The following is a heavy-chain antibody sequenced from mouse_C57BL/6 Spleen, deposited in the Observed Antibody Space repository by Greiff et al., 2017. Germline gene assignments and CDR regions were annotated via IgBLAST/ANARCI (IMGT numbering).Heavy chain of an antibody. J-gene: IGHJ4*01. Sequence: VQLQQPGAGLVKPGASVKVSCTASGYTFTSYWMHWVKQRPGQGLEWIGRIHPSDSDTNYNQKFKGKATLTVDKSSSTAYMQLSSLTSEDSAVYYCAIPARDRNYHYAMDYWGQGTSVTVSS. V-gene: IGHV1-74*01. CDR3: AIPARDRNYHYAMDY. CDR2: IHPSDSDT. CDR1: GYTFTSYW. D-gene: IGHD2-5*01.